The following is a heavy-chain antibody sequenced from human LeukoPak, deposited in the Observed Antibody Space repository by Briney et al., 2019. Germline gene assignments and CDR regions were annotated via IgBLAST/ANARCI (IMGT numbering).Heavy chain of an antibody. CDR2: ININTGNP. J-gene: IGHJ4*02. CDR1: GYSFTSYG. CDR3: ARDQGAAAPGY. V-gene: IGHV7-4-1*02. Sequence: ASVKISCKASGYSFTSYGLNWVRQAPGQGLEWMGWININTGNPTYAQGFTGRFVFSLDTSVSTAYLQISSLKAEDTAVYYCARDQGAAAPGYWGQGTLVTVSS. D-gene: IGHD6-13*01.